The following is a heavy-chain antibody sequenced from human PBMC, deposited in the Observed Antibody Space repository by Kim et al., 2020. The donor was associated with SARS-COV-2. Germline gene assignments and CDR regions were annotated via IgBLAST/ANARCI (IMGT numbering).Heavy chain of an antibody. Sequence: GGSLRLSCAASGFTVSNNYMDWVRQAPGKGLEIISLIDKTGSAYYADSVKGRFTVSRDTSRNTLYLQMNSLTVEDTAVYYCARDSFQPWGYWGRGTLVTVSS. CDR1: GFTVSNNY. J-gene: IGHJ4*02. D-gene: IGHD7-27*01. CDR2: IDKTGSA. V-gene: IGHV3-53*01. CDR3: ARDSFQPWGY.